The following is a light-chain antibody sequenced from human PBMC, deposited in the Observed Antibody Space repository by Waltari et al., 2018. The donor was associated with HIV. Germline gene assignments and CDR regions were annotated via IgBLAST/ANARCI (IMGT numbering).Light chain of an antibody. CDR2: WAS. CDR3: HQYFSAPWT. CDR1: QSLLYSANNKNY. V-gene: IGKV4-1*01. J-gene: IGKJ1*01. Sequence: DIVMTQSPDSLAVSLGEGATINCQSSQSLLYSANNKNYLAWSKQRPGQHPKLLIYWASARKSGVHDRFSRSGSGTDFTLTISSLQADDVAVYYCHQYFSAPWTFGQGTKVEIK.